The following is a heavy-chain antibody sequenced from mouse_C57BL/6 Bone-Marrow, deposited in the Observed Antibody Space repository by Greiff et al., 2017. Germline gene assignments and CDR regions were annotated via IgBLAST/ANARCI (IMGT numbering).Heavy chain of an antibody. CDR2: IWTGGGT. J-gene: IGHJ2*01. CDR3: ASNEGRGRLWNDRDY. V-gene: IGHV2-9-1*01. D-gene: IGHD1-2*01. Sequence: VQLQESGPGLVAPSQSLSITCTVSGFSLTSYAISWVRQPPGKGLEWLGVIWTGGGTNYNSAFISRLSISQDNSKSQVLLKLISLQTDDTARYNCASNEGRGRLWNDRDYWGQGTTLTVSS. CDR1: GFSLTSYA.